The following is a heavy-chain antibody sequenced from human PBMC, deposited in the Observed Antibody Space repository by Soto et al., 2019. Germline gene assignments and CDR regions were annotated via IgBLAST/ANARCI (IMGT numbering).Heavy chain of an antibody. CDR1: GGTFSSYA. CDR2: IIPIFGTA. J-gene: IGHJ5*02. CDR3: ARDHSVGATPPNWFDP. Sequence: ASVKVSCKASGGTFSSYAISWVRQAPGQGLEWMGGIIPIFGTANYAQKFQGRVTITADESTSTAYMELSSLRSEDTAVYYCARDHSVGATPPNWFDPWGKGTLVTVSS. V-gene: IGHV1-69*13. D-gene: IGHD1-26*01.